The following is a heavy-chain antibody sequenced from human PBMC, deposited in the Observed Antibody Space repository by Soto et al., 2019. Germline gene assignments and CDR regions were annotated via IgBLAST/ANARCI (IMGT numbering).Heavy chain of an antibody. Sequence: SVKVSCKASGGTFSSYAISWVRQAPGKGLEWMGGIIPIFGTANYAQKFQGRVTITADESTSTAYMELSSLRSEDTAVYYCARDLTPSISADWFDPWGQGTLVTVSS. CDR1: GGTFSSYA. CDR2: IIPIFGTA. CDR3: ARDLTPSISADWFDP. D-gene: IGHD6-6*01. V-gene: IGHV1-69*13. J-gene: IGHJ5*02.